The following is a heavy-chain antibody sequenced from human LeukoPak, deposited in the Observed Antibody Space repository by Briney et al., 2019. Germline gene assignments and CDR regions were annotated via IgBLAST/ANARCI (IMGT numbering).Heavy chain of an antibody. CDR3: ARGAYSYVGYFDY. D-gene: IGHD5-18*01. CDR1: GYSINSGYY. CDR2: IYHSGTT. J-gene: IGHJ4*02. V-gene: IGHV4-38-2*02. Sequence: PSETLSLTCTVSGYSINSGYYWGWIRQPPGKGLQWIGIIYHSGTTYSNPSLKSRVTISVDTSKNQFSLNLSSVTAEDTAIYYCARGAYSYVGYFDYWGQGTLVTVSS.